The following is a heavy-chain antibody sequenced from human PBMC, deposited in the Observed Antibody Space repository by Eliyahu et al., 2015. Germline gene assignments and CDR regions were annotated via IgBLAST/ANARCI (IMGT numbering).Heavy chain of an antibody. V-gene: IGHV3-23*01. CDR3: AKATLGTCAGVTCYFFDW. Sequence: EVQLLESGGGLVQPGGSLRLSCAASGFTFXXYAMXWVRQAPGKGLGWVATFSGTLPTTYHADSVKGRFTISRDNSRNTLYLQMSSLRAEDTAVYYCAKATLGTCAGVTCYFFDWWGRGTLVSVSS. J-gene: IGHJ4*02. CDR1: GFTFXXYA. CDR2: FSGTLPTT. D-gene: IGHD2-15*01.